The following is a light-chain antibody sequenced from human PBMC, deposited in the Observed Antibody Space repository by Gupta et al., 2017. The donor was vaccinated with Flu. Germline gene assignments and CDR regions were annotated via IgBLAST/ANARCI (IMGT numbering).Light chain of an antibody. V-gene: IGKV1-39*01. J-gene: IGKJ2*01. CDR1: QSISSY. Sequence: GERVNLPCQASQSISSYLNLYQPKPGKTPKLLVYAAFSLPSGVPSRFSGSGSGTDFTLTISSLQPEDFGTFSCQQSYEIPYTFGQGTKLEIE. CDR3: QQSYEIPYT. CDR2: AAF.